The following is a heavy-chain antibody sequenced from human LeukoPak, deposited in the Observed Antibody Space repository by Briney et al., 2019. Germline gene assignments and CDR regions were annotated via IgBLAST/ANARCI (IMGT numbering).Heavy chain of an antibody. CDR3: ARGGGSYKHFDY. J-gene: IGHJ4*02. CDR1: EDTFTRHY. D-gene: IGHD3-10*01. CDR2: INPNDNSI. V-gene: IGHV1-46*04. Sequence: ASVKVSCKASEDTFTRHYMHWVRQAPGQGLEWIGLINPNDNSIDYTQRLRGRVTVTRDRSTSTVYMELNSLRSDDTAVYYCARGGGSYKHFDYWGQGSLITVSS.